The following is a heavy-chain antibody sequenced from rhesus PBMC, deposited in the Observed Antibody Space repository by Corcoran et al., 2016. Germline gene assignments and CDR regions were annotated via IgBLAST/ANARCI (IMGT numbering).Heavy chain of an antibody. Sequence: QLQLQESGPGLVKPSETLSLTCAVSGGPISSNYWSWLRQPPGKGLEWFGRISGSGGSTDYNPSLKSRVTISTDTSKNQFSLKLSSVTAADTAVYYCARDPAYCSGTYCPNRFDVWGPGVLVTVSS. CDR1: GGPISSNY. CDR3: ARDPAYCSGTYCPNRFDV. V-gene: IGHV4-173*01. CDR2: ISGSGGST. J-gene: IGHJ5-1*01. D-gene: IGHD2-15*01.